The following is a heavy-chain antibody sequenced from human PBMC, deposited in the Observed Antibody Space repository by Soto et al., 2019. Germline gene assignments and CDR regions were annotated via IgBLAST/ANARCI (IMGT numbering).Heavy chain of an antibody. CDR3: ARVFPARSGYYYERGY. J-gene: IGHJ4*02. D-gene: IGHD3-22*01. CDR1: GYTFTGYY. Sequence: ASVKVSCKASGYTFTGYYMHWLRQAPGQGLEWMGWINPNSGGTNYAQKFQGRVTMTRDTSISTAYMELSRLRSDDTAVYYCARVFPARSGYYYERGYWGQGTLVTVSS. CDR2: INPNSGGT. V-gene: IGHV1-2*02.